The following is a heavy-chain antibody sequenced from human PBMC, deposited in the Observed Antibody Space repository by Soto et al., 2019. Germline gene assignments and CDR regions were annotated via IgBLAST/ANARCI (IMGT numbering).Heavy chain of an antibody. Sequence: PSETLSLTCAVSGGSISSGGYSWSWIRQPPGKGLEWIGYIYHSGSTYYNTSLKSRVTISVDRSKNQLSLKLSSVTAADTAVYYCARGTHGQLGYSGYDYFDYWGQGTLVTVSS. V-gene: IGHV4-30-2*01. CDR1: GGSISSGGYS. J-gene: IGHJ4*02. CDR3: ARGTHGQLGYSGYDYFDY. CDR2: IYHSGST. D-gene: IGHD5-12*01.